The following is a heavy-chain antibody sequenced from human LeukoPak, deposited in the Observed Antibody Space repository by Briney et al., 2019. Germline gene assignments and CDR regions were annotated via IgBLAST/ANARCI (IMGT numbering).Heavy chain of an antibody. Sequence: GGSLRLSCAASGFTFSSYWMSWVRQAPGKGLEWVANIKHDGSEKYYVDSVQGRFTISRDNAKNALYQQMNSRRAEDTAVYYCARGVWFGDQGTLVTVSS. J-gene: IGHJ4*02. D-gene: IGHD3-10*01. CDR2: IKHDGSEK. V-gene: IGHV3-7*03. CDR1: GFTFSSYW. CDR3: ARGVWF.